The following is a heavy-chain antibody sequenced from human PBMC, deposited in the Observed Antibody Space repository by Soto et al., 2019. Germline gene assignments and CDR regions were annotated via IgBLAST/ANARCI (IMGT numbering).Heavy chain of an antibody. D-gene: IGHD3-16*02. CDR1: GGSISSGGYY. CDR3: ARKIRMGTFGGVIDYFDY. CDR2: IYYSGST. J-gene: IGHJ4*02. V-gene: IGHV4-31*03. Sequence: SETLSLTCTVSGGSISSGGYYWSGIRQHPGKGLEWIGYIYYSGSTYYNPSLKSRVTISVDTSKNQFSLKLSSVTAADTAVYYCARKIRMGTFGGVIDYFDYWGQGTLVTVSS.